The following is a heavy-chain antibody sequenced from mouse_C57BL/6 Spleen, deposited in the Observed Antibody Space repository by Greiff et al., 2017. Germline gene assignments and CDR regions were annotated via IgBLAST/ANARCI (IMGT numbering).Heavy chain of an antibody. CDR2: IRNKANGYTT. J-gene: IGHJ2*01. V-gene: IGHV7-3*01. CDR3: ARGTTVVATDY. D-gene: IGHD1-1*01. Sequence: EVKLVESGGGLVQPGGSLSLSCAASGFTFTDYYMSWVRQPPGKALEWLGFIRNKANGYTTEYSSSVKGRFTISRDNSQSILYLQMNALRAEDSATYYCARGTTVVATDYWGQGTTLTVSS. CDR1: GFTFTDYY.